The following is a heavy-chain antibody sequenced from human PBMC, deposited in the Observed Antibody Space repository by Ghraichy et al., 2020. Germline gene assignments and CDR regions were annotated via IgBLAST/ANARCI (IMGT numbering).Heavy chain of an antibody. J-gene: IGHJ3*01. CDR2: MSSEGRNE. V-gene: IGHV3-30*04. CDR3: VREIGQSYGLDAFDV. D-gene: IGHD5-18*01. Sequence: GGSLRLSCAASGFDLSSYAIHWVRQAPGKGLEWVGVMSSEGRNEYYSDSVKGRLTISRDNSKNTVSLQMKRLQVEDTAVYHCVREIGQSYGLDAFDVWGQGTLLTVSA. CDR1: GFDLSSYA.